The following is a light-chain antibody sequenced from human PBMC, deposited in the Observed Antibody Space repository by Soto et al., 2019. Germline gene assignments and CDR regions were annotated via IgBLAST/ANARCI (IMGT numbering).Light chain of an antibody. CDR2: DAS. Sequence: DIQMTHSPATLSASVGDRVTITCRASQSVRSWLAWYQQKPGTAPKLLIFDASRLESGAPSRFSGSASGKEFTLTISSLQPDDFATYYCKQYDNYPLTFGGGTKVEI. V-gene: IGKV1-5*01. J-gene: IGKJ4*01. CDR1: QSVRSW. CDR3: KQYDNYPLT.